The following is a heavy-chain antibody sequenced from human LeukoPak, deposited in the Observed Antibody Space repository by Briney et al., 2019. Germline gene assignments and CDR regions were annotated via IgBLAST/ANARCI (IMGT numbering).Heavy chain of an antibody. J-gene: IGHJ5*02. CDR2: IYYSGST. Sequence: SETLSLTCTVSGVSISSSNSYWGWIRQPPGKGLEWIGSIYYSGSTYYNPSLKSRVTISVDTSKNQFSLKLSSVTAADTAVYYCARVVGLTMIVVVYYWFDPWGQGTLVTVSS. D-gene: IGHD3-22*01. CDR1: GVSISSSNSY. V-gene: IGHV4-39*07. CDR3: ARVVGLTMIVVVYYWFDP.